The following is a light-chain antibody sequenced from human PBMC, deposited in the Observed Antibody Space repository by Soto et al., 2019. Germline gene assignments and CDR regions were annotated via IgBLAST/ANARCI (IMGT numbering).Light chain of an antibody. CDR2: DTS. CDR3: QQYGSSPWA. J-gene: IGKJ1*01. CDR1: QSITSSF. Sequence: VVLTQSPGTLSLSPGERATLSCRASQSITSSFLAWYQQKPGQAPRLLIYDTSSRVTGIPDRFSGSGSGTDFTLTISRLELEDFAGYYCQQYGSSPWAFGQGTKVEIK. V-gene: IGKV3-20*01.